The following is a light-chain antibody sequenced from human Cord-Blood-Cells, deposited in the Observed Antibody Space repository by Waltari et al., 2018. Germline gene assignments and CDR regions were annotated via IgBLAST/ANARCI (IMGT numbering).Light chain of an antibody. Sequence: SYELTQPPSVSVSPGQTARITCSGDALPKQYAYWYQQKPGQAPGLVIYKDSERPSGIPEGFSGSSSGTTVTLTISGVQAEDEADYYCQSADSSGTYPVFGGGTKLTVL. V-gene: IGLV3-25*03. CDR2: KDS. CDR3: QSADSSGTYPV. CDR1: ALPKQY. J-gene: IGLJ3*02.